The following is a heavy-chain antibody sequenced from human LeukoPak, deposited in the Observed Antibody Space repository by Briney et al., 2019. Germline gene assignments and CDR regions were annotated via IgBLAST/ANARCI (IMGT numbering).Heavy chain of an antibody. V-gene: IGHV1-18*01. Sequence: GPVKVSCKASGYTFTSYGISWVRQAPGQGLEWMGWISAYNGNTNYAQKLQGRVTMTTDTPTSTAYLELRSLRSDDTAVYYCARDLTFVPYYFDPWGQGTLVTVSS. CDR1: GYTFTSYG. D-gene: IGHD2-8*01. CDR3: ARDLTFVPYYFDP. CDR2: ISAYNGNT. J-gene: IGHJ4*02.